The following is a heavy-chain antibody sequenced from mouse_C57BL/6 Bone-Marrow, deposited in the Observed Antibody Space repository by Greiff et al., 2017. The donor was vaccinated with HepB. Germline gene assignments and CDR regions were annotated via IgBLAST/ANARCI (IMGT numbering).Heavy chain of an antibody. J-gene: IGHJ3*01. CDR3: TPYYGKEAWFAY. Sequence: VQLQQSGAELARPGASVKLSCKASGYTFTSYGISWVKQRTGQGLEWIGEIYPRSGNTYYNEKFKGKATLTADKSSSTAYLQLSSLTSEDTAVYYCTPYYGKEAWFAYWGQGTLVTVSA. CDR2: IYPRSGNT. V-gene: IGHV1-81*01. CDR1: GYTFTSYG. D-gene: IGHD2-10*01.